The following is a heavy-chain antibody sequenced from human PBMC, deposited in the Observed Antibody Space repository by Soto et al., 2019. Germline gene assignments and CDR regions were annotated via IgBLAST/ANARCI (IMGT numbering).Heavy chain of an antibody. CDR2: INPSGGSA. CDR3: ARAYSSSYPNFDY. Sequence: ASVKVFCMASGYTFTRYYMQWVRPAPGQGLEWMGIINPSGGSATYAQKFQGRITMTRDTSTSTVYMELSSLSSEDTAVYYSARAYSSSYPNFDYWGQGNLVTGS. CDR1: GYTFTRYY. J-gene: IGHJ4*02. V-gene: IGHV1-46*01. D-gene: IGHD6-13*01.